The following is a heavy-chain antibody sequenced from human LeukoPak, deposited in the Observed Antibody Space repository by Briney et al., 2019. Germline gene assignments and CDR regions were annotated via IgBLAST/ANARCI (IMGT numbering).Heavy chain of an antibody. CDR2: ISGYNNNG. V-gene: IGHV1-18*04. Sequence: ASVKVSCKASGYSFMKYGISWVRQAPGQGLEWMGWISGYNNNGNYAEKFQGRVTMTTDTSTNTVYMELKSLTSDDTAVYYCARQTRDIAVVVPGIGWFDPWGQGTLVTVSS. J-gene: IGHJ5*02. D-gene: IGHD2-15*01. CDR1: GYSFMKYG. CDR3: ARQTRDIAVVVPGIGWFDP.